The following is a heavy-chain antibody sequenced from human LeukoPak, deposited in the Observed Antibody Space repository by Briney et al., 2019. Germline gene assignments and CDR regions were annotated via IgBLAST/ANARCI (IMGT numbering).Heavy chain of an antibody. CDR3: AKDLERGVLRSSPMFDP. CDR2: ISYDGSNK. Sequence: GGSLRLSCAASGFTFSSYAMHWVRQAPGKGLEWVAVISYDGSNKYYADSVKGRFTISRDNSKNTLYLQMNSLRAEDTAVYYCAKDLERGVLRSSPMFDPWGQGTLVTVSS. V-gene: IGHV3-30*04. D-gene: IGHD3-3*01. CDR1: GFTFSSYA. J-gene: IGHJ5*02.